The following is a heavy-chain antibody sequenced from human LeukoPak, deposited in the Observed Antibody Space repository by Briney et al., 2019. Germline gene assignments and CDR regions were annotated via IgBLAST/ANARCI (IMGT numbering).Heavy chain of an antibody. CDR3: ATSRQWLVRYFDY. V-gene: IGHV3-23*01. D-gene: IGHD6-19*01. Sequence: GGSLRLSCAASGFTFSSYAMSWVRQAPGKGLEWFAAISGSGGSTYYADSVKGRFTISRDNSKNTLYLQMKSLRAEDTAVYYCATSRQWLVRYFDYWGQGTLATVSS. CDR2: ISGSGGST. CDR1: GFTFSSYA. J-gene: IGHJ4*02.